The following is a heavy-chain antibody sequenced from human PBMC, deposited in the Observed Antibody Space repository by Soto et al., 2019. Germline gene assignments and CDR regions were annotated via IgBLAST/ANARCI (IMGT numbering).Heavy chain of an antibody. V-gene: IGHV4-30-2*01. CDR1: GGSISSGGYS. CDR2: IYHSGST. D-gene: IGHD2-2*01. Sequence: SETLSLTCAVSGGSISSGGYSWSWIRQPPGKGLEWIGYIYHSGSTYYNPSLKSRVTISVDRSKNQFSMELSSVTAADTAVYYCARVPDRWGQGTLVTVYS. CDR3: ARVPDR. J-gene: IGHJ5*02.